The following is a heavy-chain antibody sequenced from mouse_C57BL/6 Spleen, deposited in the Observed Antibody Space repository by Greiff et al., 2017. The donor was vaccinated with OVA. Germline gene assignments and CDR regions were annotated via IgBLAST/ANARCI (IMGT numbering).Heavy chain of an antibody. CDR1: GYTFTSYW. CDR2: IDPSDSYT. V-gene: IGHV1-50*01. Sequence: QVQLQQPGAELVKPGASVKLSCKASGYTFTSYWMQWVKQRPGQGLEWIGEIDPSDSYTNYNQKFKGKATLTVNTSSSTAYMQLSSLTSEDSAVYYCARWGDWAYWGQGTLVTVSA. D-gene: IGHD4-1*01. CDR3: ARWGDWAY. J-gene: IGHJ3*01.